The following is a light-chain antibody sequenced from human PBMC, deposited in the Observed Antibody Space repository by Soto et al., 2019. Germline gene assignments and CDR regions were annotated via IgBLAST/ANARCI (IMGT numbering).Light chain of an antibody. J-gene: IGLJ2*01. CDR1: NIGRKS. Sequence: SSELTQPPSVSVAPGKTANITCGGTNIGRKSVHWYQQKPGQAPVLVIYYDSDRPSGIPERFSGSNSGNTATLTVSRVEAGDEADYYCQVWDTSIHPYVVFGGGTKLTVL. CDR3: QVWDTSIHPYVV. V-gene: IGLV3-21*04. CDR2: YDS.